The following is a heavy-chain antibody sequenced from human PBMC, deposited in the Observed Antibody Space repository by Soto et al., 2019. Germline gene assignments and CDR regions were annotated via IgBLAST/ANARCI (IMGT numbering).Heavy chain of an antibody. CDR1: GYTFTSYG. D-gene: IGHD6-6*01. V-gene: IGHV1-18*01. J-gene: IGHJ4*02. CDR2: ISAYNGNT. CDR3: ARDHGIASRLILVRADYFDY. Sequence: QVQLVQSGAEVKKPGASVKVSCKASGYTFTSYGISWVRQAPGQGLEWMGWISAYNGNTNYAQKLQGRVTMTTDTSTSTAYMELRSLRSADTAVYYCARDHGIASRLILVRADYFDYWGQGTLVTVSS.